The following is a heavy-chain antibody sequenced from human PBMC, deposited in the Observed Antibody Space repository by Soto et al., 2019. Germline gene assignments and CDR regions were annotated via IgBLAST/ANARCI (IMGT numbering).Heavy chain of an antibody. CDR3: ARDRFATDSRSWYGFDY. V-gene: IGHV1-69*13. CDR2: IIPIFGTA. J-gene: IGHJ4*02. D-gene: IGHD6-13*01. Sequence: SVKVSFKASGGTFSSYAISWVRQAPGQGLEWMGGIIPIFGTANYAQKFQGRVTITADESTSTAYMELSSLRSEDTAVYYCARDRFATDSRSWYGFDYWGQGTLVTVSS. CDR1: GGTFSSYA.